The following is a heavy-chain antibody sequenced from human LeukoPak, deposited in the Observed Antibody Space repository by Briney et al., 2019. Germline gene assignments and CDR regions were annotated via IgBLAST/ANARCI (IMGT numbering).Heavy chain of an antibody. Sequence: ASVEVSCKASGYTFTDYHIHWVRQAPGQGLEWMGRINPYSGGTHYSQEFQGRVTMTRDTSISTAYMEVSSLRSDDTALYYCANQQFASVRAFDYWGQGTLVTVSS. D-gene: IGHD6-6*01. V-gene: IGHV1-2*06. CDR1: GYTFTDYH. CDR2: INPYSGGT. CDR3: ANQQFASVRAFDY. J-gene: IGHJ4*02.